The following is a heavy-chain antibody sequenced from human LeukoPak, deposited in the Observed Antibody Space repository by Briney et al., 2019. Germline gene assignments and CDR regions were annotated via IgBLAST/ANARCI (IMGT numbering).Heavy chain of an antibody. CDR1: GGSISSGGYY. CDR3: AKESWSTGWFDP. V-gene: IGHV4-31*03. CDR2: IYYSGST. D-gene: IGHD1-26*01. Sequence: NPSQTLSLTCTVSGGSISSGGYYWSWLRQHPGKGLEWIGYIYYSGSTYYNPSLKSRVTISVDTSKNQFSLKLSSVTAAVTAVYYCAKESWSTGWFDPWGQGTLVTVSS. J-gene: IGHJ5*02.